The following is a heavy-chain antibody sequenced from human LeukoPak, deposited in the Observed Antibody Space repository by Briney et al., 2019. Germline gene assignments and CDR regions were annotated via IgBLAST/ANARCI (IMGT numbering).Heavy chain of an antibody. D-gene: IGHD3-22*01. V-gene: IGHV3-30*04. CDR2: ISYDGTSK. CDR3: ARDAQDYFDSSGSFDY. CDR1: GFTFSAYA. Sequence: PGRSLRLSCAASGFTFSAYAIHWVRQAPGKGLEWVAVISYDGTSKYYADSVKGRFTISRDNSENTLSLQLNSLRAEGTAVYYCARDAQDYFDSSGSFDYWGQGTLVTVSS. J-gene: IGHJ4*02.